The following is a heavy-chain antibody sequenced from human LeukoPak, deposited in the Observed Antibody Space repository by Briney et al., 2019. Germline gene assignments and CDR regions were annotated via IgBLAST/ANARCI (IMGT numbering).Heavy chain of an antibody. CDR1: GGSISSYY. CDR2: IYTSGST. D-gene: IGHD1-26*01. CDR3: ARVYIKVGAAQLVDH. V-gene: IGHV4-4*07. J-gene: IGHJ4*02. Sequence: SETLSLTCTVSGGSISSYYWSWIRQPAGKGLEWIGRIYTSGSTNYNPSLKSRVTMSVDTSKNQFSLKLSSVTAADTAVYYCARVYIKVGAAQLVDHWGQGTLVTVSS.